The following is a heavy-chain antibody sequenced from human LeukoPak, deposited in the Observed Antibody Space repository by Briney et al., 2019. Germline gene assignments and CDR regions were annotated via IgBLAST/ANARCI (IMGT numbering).Heavy chain of an antibody. CDR2: ISYDETYK. D-gene: IGHD3-22*01. V-gene: IGHV3-30*03. CDR1: GFTFGSYG. CDR3: ARGNHYYDSRGYYDY. Sequence: PGTSLRLSCAASGFTFGSYGMHWVRLAPGKGLEWVAAISYDETYKHYRDSVKGQFTISRDNSQNTLYLQMSSLRVADTAVYYCARGNHYYDSRGYYDYWGQGTRVTVSS. J-gene: IGHJ4*02.